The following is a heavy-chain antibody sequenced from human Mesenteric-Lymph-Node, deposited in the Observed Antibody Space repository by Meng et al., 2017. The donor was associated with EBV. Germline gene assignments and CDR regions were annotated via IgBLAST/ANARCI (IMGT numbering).Heavy chain of an antibody. J-gene: IGHJ4*02. CDR2: IFHSGST. CDR3: ARPRRWLQSEFDF. CDR1: CGSISNSNFY. Sequence: HLQESGPGLLRPSETLSPTCPGSCGSISNSNFYWGWIRQPPGKGLEWIGSIFHSGSTYYNPSLKSRVTVSVDTSKNQFSLKLNSVTTADTAMYYCARPRRWLQSEFDFWGPGTLVTVSS. V-gene: IGHV4-39*01. D-gene: IGHD5-24*01.